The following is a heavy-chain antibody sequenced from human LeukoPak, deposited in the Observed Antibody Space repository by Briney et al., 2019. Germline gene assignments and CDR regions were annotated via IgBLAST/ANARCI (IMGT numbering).Heavy chain of an antibody. Sequence: GGSLRLSCAASGLTVSSSYMSWVRQAPGKGLEWVSVLYSGGNTYYADSVKGRFTISRDKSKNTLYLQMNSLRAEDTAVYYCAKGSSGYYPYYFDYWGQGTLVTVSS. J-gene: IGHJ4*02. V-gene: IGHV3-53*01. D-gene: IGHD3-22*01. CDR2: LYSGGNT. CDR1: GLTVSSSY. CDR3: AKGSSGYYPYYFDY.